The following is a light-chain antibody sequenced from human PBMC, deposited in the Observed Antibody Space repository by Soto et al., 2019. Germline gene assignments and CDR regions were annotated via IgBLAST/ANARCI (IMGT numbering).Light chain of an antibody. CDR3: QQYNHWPPLT. CDR2: GAS. Sequence: EVLMTQSPATVSVSPGDSATLTCRASQSVYNNLAWYQQKPGQAPRLLIYGASTRATGLPVRFSGSGSGTEFTLTISDLQSEDSAVYFCQQYNHWPPLTFGGGTKVEI. J-gene: IGKJ4*01. V-gene: IGKV3-15*01. CDR1: QSVYNN.